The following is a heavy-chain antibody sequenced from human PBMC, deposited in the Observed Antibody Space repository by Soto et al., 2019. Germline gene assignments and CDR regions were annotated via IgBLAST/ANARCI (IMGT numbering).Heavy chain of an antibody. V-gene: IGHV4-59*01. Sequence: ETLSLTCTVSGGSISGYYWTWIRQPPGKGLEWIGYIFYSGVTNYNPSLKSRVTLSIDTSKNQFSLKLRSVTAADTAVYYCARVGSSGWSPDYWGRGTLVTVSS. D-gene: IGHD6-19*01. CDR1: GGSISGYY. J-gene: IGHJ4*02. CDR2: IFYSGVT. CDR3: ARVGSSGWSPDY.